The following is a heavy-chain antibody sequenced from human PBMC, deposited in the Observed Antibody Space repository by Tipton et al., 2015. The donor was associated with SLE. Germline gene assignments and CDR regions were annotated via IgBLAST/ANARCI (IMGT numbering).Heavy chain of an antibody. CDR1: GFTFRSYA. D-gene: IGHD4-17*01. Sequence: SLRLSCAASGFTFRSYAMSWVRHAPGKGLELVSTISGSGGTTYYADSVKGRFTISRDNSKNTLYLQMNSLGVEDTAVYYRAKLHYGDEGGWFDPWGQGTLVTVSS. V-gene: IGHV3-23*01. CDR3: AKLHYGDEGGWFDP. J-gene: IGHJ5*02. CDR2: ISGSGGTT.